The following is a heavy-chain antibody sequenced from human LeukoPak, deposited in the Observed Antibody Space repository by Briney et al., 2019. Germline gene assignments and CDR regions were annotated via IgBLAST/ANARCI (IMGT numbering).Heavy chain of an antibody. CDR2: IYYSGST. J-gene: IGHJ6*03. D-gene: IGHD3-3*01. CDR3: ARGVWFWSGLGVPRNYYYMDV. CDR1: GGSISSSSYY. V-gene: IGHV4-39*07. Sequence: PSETLSLTCTVSGGSISSSSYYWGWIRQPPGKGLEWIGSIYYSGSTYYNPSLKSRVTISVDTSKNQFSLKLSSVTAADTAVYYCARGVWFWSGLGVPRNYYYMDVWGKGTTVTVSS.